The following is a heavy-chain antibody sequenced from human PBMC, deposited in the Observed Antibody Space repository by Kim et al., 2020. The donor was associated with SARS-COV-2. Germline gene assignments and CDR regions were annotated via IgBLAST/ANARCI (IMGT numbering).Heavy chain of an antibody. D-gene: IGHD3-16*02. Sequence: QGRVTITADESTSTAYMELSSLRSEDTAVYYCARSVRRLGELSSVIQFDYWGQGTLVTVSS. CDR3: ARSVRRLGELSSVIQFDY. J-gene: IGHJ4*02. V-gene: IGHV1-69*01.